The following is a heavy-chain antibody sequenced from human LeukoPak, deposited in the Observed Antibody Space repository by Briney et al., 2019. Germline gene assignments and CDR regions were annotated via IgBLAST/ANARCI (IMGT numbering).Heavy chain of an antibody. CDR2: TNPNSGNT. CDR1: GYTFTSYD. J-gene: IGHJ4*02. CDR3: ARGGSSSSHFDY. D-gene: IGHD6-6*01. Sequence: ASVKVSCKASGYTFTSYDINWVRQATGQGLEWMGWTNPNSGNTGYAQKFQGRVTMTRNTSISTAYMELSSLRSEDTAVYYCARGGSSSSHFDYWGQGTLVTVSS. V-gene: IGHV1-8*01.